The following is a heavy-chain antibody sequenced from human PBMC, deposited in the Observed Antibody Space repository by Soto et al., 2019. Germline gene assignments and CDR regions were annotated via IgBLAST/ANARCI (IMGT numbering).Heavy chain of an antibody. V-gene: IGHV4-34*01. D-gene: IGHD3-16*01. CDR2: INHSGGT. J-gene: IGHJ6*03. CDR1: GGSFNGYY. Sequence: QVQLQQWGAGLLKPSETLSLTCAVYGGSFNGYYWSWIRQPPGKGLEWIGEINHSGGTNYNPSLKSRVTISVDTSKSQFSLKLSSVTAADWAVYYCARGGGYFYYLDDWGKGATVTVSS. CDR3: ARGGGYFYYLDD.